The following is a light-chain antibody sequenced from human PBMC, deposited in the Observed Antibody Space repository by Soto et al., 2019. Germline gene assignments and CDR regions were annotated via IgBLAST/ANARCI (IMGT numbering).Light chain of an antibody. CDR3: CSYTGGTTLV. CDR2: EVS. J-gene: IGLJ2*01. Sequence: QSALTQPASVSGSPGQSITISCTGSSSDVGGYKYVSWYQQHPGKAPKLMIFEVSNRPSGVSNRFSGSKSGNTASLTISGLQAEDEGHYYCCSYTGGTTLVCGGGTKLTVL. CDR1: SSDVGGYKY. V-gene: IGLV2-14*01.